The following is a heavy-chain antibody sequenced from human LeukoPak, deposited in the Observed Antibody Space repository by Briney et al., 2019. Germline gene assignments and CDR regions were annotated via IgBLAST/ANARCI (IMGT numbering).Heavy chain of an antibody. J-gene: IGHJ4*02. CDR1: GFIVSSNY. D-gene: IGHD1-26*01. CDR3: AMSWDERLSFDY. V-gene: IGHV3-66*02. Sequence: GGSLRLSCAASGFIVSSNYMNWVRQAPGKGLEWVSVIYSGGSTYYADSVKGRFTISRDNSKNTLYLQMNSLRAEDTAVYYCAMSWDERLSFDYWGQGTLVTVSS. CDR2: IYSGGST.